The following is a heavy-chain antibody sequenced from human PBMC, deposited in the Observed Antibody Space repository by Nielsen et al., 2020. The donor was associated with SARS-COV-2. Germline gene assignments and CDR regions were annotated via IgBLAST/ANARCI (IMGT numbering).Heavy chain of an antibody. J-gene: IGHJ6*02. Sequence: GESLKISCIASGFTFNTYSMNWVRHAPGKGLEWVSYISAGSATIYYADSVKGRFNISRDNVKNSLYLQLSSLSAEDTAVYYCARSPFHRSSWYGMDVWGQGTTVTVSS. D-gene: IGHD6-13*01. CDR2: ISAGSATI. V-gene: IGHV3-48*01. CDR3: ARSPFHRSSWYGMDV. CDR1: GFTFNTYS.